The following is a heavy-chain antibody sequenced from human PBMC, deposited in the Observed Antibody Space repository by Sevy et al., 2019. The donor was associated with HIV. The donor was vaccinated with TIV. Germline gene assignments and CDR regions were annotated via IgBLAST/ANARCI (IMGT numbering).Heavy chain of an antibody. Sequence: ASVKVSCKASGFTFASYDIYWVRQATGQGLEWMGWMNTNTGNTGFAQKFQGRVTMTRNTSITTAYMELSNLRSEDTAVYYCARDLEFYDYGDYGPAFMPDYWGQGTLVTVSS. CDR3: ARDLEFYDYGDYGPAFMPDY. D-gene: IGHD4-17*01. CDR1: GFTFASYD. V-gene: IGHV1-8*02. CDR2: MNTNTGNT. J-gene: IGHJ4*02.